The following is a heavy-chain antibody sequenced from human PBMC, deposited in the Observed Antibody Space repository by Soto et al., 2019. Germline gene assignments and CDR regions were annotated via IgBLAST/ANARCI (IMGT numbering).Heavy chain of an antibody. CDR2: IYYSGST. CDR1: GGSIRSDY. V-gene: IGHV4-59*06. Sequence: SETLSLTCTVSGGSIRSDYWSWIRQHPGKGLEWIGYIYYSGSTYYNPSLKSRVTISVDTSKNQFSLKLSSVTAADTAVYYCARNAWFYYYMDVWGKGTTVTVSS. D-gene: IGHD1-1*01. J-gene: IGHJ6*03. CDR3: ARNAWFYYYMDV.